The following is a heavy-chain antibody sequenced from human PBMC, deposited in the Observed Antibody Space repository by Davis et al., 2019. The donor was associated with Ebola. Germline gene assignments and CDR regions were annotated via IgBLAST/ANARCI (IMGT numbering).Heavy chain of an antibody. CDR3: ARNSGSWYRGYYFDH. D-gene: IGHD6-13*01. CDR2: IYPGDSET. J-gene: IGHJ4*02. Sequence: GESLKISCKGSGYSFTSYWIAWVRQMPGKGLECMGIIYPGDSETRYSPSFQGQVTISADKSITTAYLQWSSLKASDTAMYYCARNSGSWYRGYYFDHWGQGTLVTVSS. V-gene: IGHV5-51*01. CDR1: GYSFTSYW.